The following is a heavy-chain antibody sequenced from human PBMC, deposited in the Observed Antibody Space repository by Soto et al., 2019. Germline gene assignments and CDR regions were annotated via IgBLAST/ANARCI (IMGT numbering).Heavy chain of an antibody. CDR1: GGSVSSGSYY. Sequence: SETLSLTCTVSGGSVSSGSYYWSWIRQPPGKGLEWIGCIYYSGSTNYNPSLKSRVTISVDTSKNQFSLKLSSVTAADTAVYYCARDVSLRFLEWLPSESYYYGMDVWGQGTTVTVSS. J-gene: IGHJ6*02. CDR2: IYYSGST. D-gene: IGHD3-3*01. CDR3: ARDVSLRFLEWLPSESYYYGMDV. V-gene: IGHV4-61*01.